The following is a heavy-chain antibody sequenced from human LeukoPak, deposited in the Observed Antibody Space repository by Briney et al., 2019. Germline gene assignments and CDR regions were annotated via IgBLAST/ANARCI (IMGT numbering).Heavy chain of an antibody. J-gene: IGHJ4*02. Sequence: PGGSLRLSCAASGFTFSSYSMNWVRQAPGKGLEWVSSISSGSTYIYYADSVKGRFTISRDNTKNSLYLQMNSLRAEDTAVYYCARSYYYGSGSYFALDYWGQGTLVTVSS. CDR1: GFTFSSYS. V-gene: IGHV3-21*01. D-gene: IGHD3-10*01. CDR3: ARSYYYGSGSYFALDY. CDR2: ISSGSTYI.